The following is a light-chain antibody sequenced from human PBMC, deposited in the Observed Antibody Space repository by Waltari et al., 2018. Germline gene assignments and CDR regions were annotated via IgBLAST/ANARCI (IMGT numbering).Light chain of an antibody. V-gene: IGKV3-15*01. CDR2: GAS. Sequence: EIVMTQSPATLSVSPGERATLSCRASQSVSSNLAWYQQKPGQAPRLLIDGASTRATGIPARFSGSGSGKEFTLTISSLQSEDFAVYYCQQYNNWLTWTFGQGTKVEIK. CDR3: QQYNNWLTWT. CDR1: QSVSSN. J-gene: IGKJ1*01.